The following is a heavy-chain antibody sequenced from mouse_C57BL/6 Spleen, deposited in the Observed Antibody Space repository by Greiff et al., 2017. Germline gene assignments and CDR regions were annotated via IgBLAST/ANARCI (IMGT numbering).Heavy chain of an antibody. V-gene: IGHV1-69*01. CDR2: IDPSDSYT. Sequence: QVQLQQPGAELVMPGASVKLSCKASGYTFTSYWMHWVKQRPGQGLEWIGEIDPSDSYTNYNQKFKGKSTLTVDKSSSTAYMQLSSLTSEDSAVYYCASGISYDYETWFAYWGQGTLVTVSA. CDR3: ASGISYDYETWFAY. CDR1: GYTFTSYW. J-gene: IGHJ3*01. D-gene: IGHD2-4*01.